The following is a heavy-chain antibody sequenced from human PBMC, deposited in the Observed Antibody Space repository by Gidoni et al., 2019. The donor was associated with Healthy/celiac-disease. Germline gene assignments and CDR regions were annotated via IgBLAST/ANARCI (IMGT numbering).Heavy chain of an antibody. CDR3: GRDLGNVVGARWYDAFDI. D-gene: IGHD1-26*01. CDR2: IYTSGSN. J-gene: IGHJ3*02. CDR1: GGSISSYY. V-gene: IGHV4-4*07. Sequence: QVQLQASGPGLVKPSETLSLTCTVSGGSISSYYWSWIRQPAGKGLEWSGRIYTSGSNNYNPSLKSRVTMSVDTSKNQFSLKRSSVTAADTAVYYCGRDLGNVVGARWYDAFDIWGQGTMVTVSS.